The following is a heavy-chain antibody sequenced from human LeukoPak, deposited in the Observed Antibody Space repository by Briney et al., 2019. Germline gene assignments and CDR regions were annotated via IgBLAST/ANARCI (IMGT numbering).Heavy chain of an antibody. CDR2: ISSSSSYI. Sequence: GGSLRLSCAASGFTFSSYAMSWVRQAPGKGLEWVSSISSSSSYIYYADSVKGRFTISRDNAKNSLYLQMNSLRAEDTAVYYCARDLSGYFQHWGQGTLVTVSS. J-gene: IGHJ1*01. CDR1: GFTFSSYA. V-gene: IGHV3-21*01. CDR3: ARDLSGYFQH.